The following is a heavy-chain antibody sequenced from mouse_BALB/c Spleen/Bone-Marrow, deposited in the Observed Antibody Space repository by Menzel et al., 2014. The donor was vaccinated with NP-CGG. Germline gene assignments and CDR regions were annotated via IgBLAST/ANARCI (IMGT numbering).Heavy chain of an antibody. J-gene: IGHJ1*01. CDR1: GYSFTGYY. CDR2: IYPYNGVS. CDR3: ESRGEYFDV. Sequence: EVQLQQSGPELVKPGASVKISCKASGYSFTGYYMHWVKQSHGNSLDWIGYIYPYNGVSSYNPKFKGKATLTVDKSSSTAYMELRSLTSDDSAVYYCESRGEYFDVWGAGTTVTVSS. V-gene: IGHV1-31*01.